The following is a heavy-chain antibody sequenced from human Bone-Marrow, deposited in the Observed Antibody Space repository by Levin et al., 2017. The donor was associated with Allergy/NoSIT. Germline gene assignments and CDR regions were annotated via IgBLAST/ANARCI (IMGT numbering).Heavy chain of an antibody. CDR2: ISSGSTSV. CDR1: GFTFSSYS. Sequence: GESLKISCAASGFTFSSYSMNWVRQAPGKGLEWVSTISSGSTSVDYADSVKGRFTISRDNAKNALYLQMTSLRAEDPALYYCARDRRDMDNGFYYFWDDLWGQGTQVTVSS. V-gene: IGHV3-21*01. D-gene: IGHD2/OR15-2a*01. J-gene: IGHJ4*02. CDR3: ARDRRDMDNGFYYFWDDL.